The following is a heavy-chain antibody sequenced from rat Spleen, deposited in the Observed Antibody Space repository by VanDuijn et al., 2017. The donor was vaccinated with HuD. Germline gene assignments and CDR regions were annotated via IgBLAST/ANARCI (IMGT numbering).Heavy chain of an antibody. J-gene: IGHJ3*01. D-gene: IGHD1-11*01. V-gene: IGHV2S12*01. CDR1: GFSLTNNG. CDR2: ILSGGST. Sequence: QVQLKESGPGLVQPSQTLSLTCTVSGFSLTNNGVSWVRQPPGKDLEWIAAILSGGSTYYNSALKSRLSISRDTSKSQVFLKMNSLQTDDTAIYFCTRSYGGYSQHWFAYWGQGTLVTVSS. CDR3: TRSYGGYSQHWFAY.